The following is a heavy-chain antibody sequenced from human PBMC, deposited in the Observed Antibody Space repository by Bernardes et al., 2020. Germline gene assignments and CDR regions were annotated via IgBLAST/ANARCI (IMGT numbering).Heavy chain of an antibody. D-gene: IGHD1-26*01. V-gene: IGHV3-64*01. CDR3: ARDHRVGSTSLAYGMDV. Sequence: GWSLRLSCAASGFTFSTSAMHWVRQAPGRGLEYVSSISTSGGSTFYANSVKGRFTISRDNSKNTLYLQMGSLRAEDMAVYYCARDHRVGSTSLAYGMDVWGQGTTVTVSS. CDR2: ISTSGGST. J-gene: IGHJ6*02. CDR1: GFTFSTSA.